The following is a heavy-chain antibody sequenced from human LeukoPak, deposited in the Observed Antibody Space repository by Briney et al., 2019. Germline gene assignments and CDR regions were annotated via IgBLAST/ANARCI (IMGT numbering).Heavy chain of an antibody. CDR1: GYTFTSYF. CDR3: ARVSVDYYYYYMDV. V-gene: IGHV1-46*01. Sequence: ASVKVSCKASGYTFTSYFMHWVRQAPGQGLEWMGIIHPSGGSTSYAQKFQGRVTMTRDMSTSTVYMELSSLRSEDTAVYYCARVSVDYYYYYMDVWGKGTTVTVSS. CDR2: IHPSGGST. J-gene: IGHJ6*03.